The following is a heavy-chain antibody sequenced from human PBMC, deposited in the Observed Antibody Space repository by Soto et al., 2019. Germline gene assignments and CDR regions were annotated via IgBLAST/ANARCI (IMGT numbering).Heavy chain of an antibody. V-gene: IGHV1-69*13. J-gene: IGHJ5*02. CDR2: IIPIFGTA. CDR1: GGTFSSYA. Sequence: AVKVSCKASGGTFSSYAISWVRQSPGQGLEWMGGIIPIFGTANYAQKFQGRVTITADESTSTAYMELSSLRSEDTAVYYCARDFPTLYLYSSSSEGNWFVPSGQATLVTVFS. D-gene: IGHD6-6*01. CDR3: ARDFPTLYLYSSSSEGNWFVP.